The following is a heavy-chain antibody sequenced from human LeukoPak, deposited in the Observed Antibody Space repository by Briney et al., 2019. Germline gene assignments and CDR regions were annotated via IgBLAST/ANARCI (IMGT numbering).Heavy chain of an antibody. J-gene: IGHJ5*02. CDR2: ISGSGGST. CDR3: AKRGSSGLYCFDP. CDR1: GFTFSNYA. D-gene: IGHD6-19*01. V-gene: IGHV3-23*01. Sequence: GGSLRLSCAASGFTFSNYAMSWVRQAPGKGLEWVAGISGSGGSTYYTDSVKGRFTLSRDNSENTLYLQMNSLRAEDTAIYYCAKRGSSGLYCFDPWGQGTLVTVSS.